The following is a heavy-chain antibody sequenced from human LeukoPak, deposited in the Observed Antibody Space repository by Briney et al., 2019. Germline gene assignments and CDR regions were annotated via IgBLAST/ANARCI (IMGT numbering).Heavy chain of an antibody. D-gene: IGHD3-10*02. Sequence: GGSLRLSCAASGFTFSNYEMNWVRQAPGKGLECISYISTSGSTIYYVDSVKGRFTISRDNAKNSLYLQMNSLRAEDTAVYYCAELGITMIGGVWGKGTTVTISS. J-gene: IGHJ6*04. CDR2: ISTSGSTI. CDR1: GFTFSNYE. V-gene: IGHV3-48*03. CDR3: AELGITMIGGV.